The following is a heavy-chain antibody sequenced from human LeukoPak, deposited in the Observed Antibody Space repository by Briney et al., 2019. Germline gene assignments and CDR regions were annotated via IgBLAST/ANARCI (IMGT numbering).Heavy chain of an antibody. CDR2: VYYSGST. V-gene: IGHV4-39*01. CDR1: GGSISSSPYY. D-gene: IGHD3-9*01. CDR3: ARPLTGYSYFDY. J-gene: IGHJ4*02. Sequence: SETLSLTCTVSGGSISSSPYYWRWIRQPPGKGLEWIGSVYYSGSTSYNPPLKSRVTISVDTSKNQFSLKLNSVTAADTAVYYCARPLTGYSYFDYWGQGTLVTVSS.